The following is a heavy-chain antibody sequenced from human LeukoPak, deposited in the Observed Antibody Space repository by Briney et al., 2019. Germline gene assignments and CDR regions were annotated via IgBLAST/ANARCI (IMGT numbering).Heavy chain of an antibody. Sequence: ASVKVSCKASGFTLTSSAMQWVRQARGQRLEWIGWIVVGSGNTNYAQKFQERVTITRDMSTSTAYMELSSLRSEDTAVYYCAAWGYDSSGYYYTTGDQGTLVTVSS. CDR3: AAWGYDSSGYYYTT. V-gene: IGHV1-58*02. J-gene: IGHJ4*02. CDR1: GFTLTSSA. D-gene: IGHD3-22*01. CDR2: IVVGSGNT.